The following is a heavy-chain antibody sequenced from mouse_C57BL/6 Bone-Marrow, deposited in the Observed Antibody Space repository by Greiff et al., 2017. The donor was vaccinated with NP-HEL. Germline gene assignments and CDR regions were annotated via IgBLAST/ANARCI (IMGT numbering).Heavy chain of an antibody. CDR3: ARTPGIYAMDY. J-gene: IGHJ4*01. Sequence: QVQLKQSGAELVRPGTSVKMSCKASGYTFTNYWIGWAKQRPGHGLEWIGDIYPGGGYTNYNEKFKGKATLTADKSSSTAYMQFSSLTSEDSAIYYCARTPGIYAMDYWGQGTSVTVSS. V-gene: IGHV1-63*01. CDR1: GYTFTNYW. CDR2: IYPGGGYT.